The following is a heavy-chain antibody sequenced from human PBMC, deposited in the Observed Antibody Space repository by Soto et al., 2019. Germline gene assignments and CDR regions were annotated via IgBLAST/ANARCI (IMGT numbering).Heavy chain of an antibody. D-gene: IGHD2-21*02. J-gene: IGHJ1*01. V-gene: IGHV3-30*18. CDR2: ISYDGSNK. Sequence: QVQLVESGGGVVQPGRSLRLSCAASGFTFSSYGMHWVRQAPGKGLEWVAVISYDGSNKYYADSVQGRFTISRDNSKNTLYLQMNSLRAEATAVYYCANNLAYCGGDCYFQHLGQGTLVTVSS. CDR3: ANNLAYCGGDCYFQH. CDR1: GFTFSSYG.